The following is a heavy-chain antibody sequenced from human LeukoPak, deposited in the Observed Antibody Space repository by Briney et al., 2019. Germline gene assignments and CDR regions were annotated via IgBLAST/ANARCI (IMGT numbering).Heavy chain of an antibody. CDR2: INWNGGST. D-gene: IGHD2-2*02. Sequence: GGSLRLSCAASGFTFSSYSMNWVRQAPGKGLEWVSGINWNGGSTGYADSVKGRFTISRDNAKNSLYLQMNSLRAEDTALYYCARRDIVVVPAAIFGAFDIWGQGTMVTVSS. J-gene: IGHJ3*02. CDR3: ARRDIVVVPAAIFGAFDI. CDR1: GFTFSSYS. V-gene: IGHV3-20*04.